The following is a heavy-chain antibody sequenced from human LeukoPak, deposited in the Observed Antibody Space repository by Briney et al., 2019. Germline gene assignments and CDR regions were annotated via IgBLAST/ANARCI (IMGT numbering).Heavy chain of an antibody. Sequence: GGSLRLSCAASGFTFSSYAMSWVRQAPGKGLEWVSAISGSGGSTHYADSVKGRFTISRDNSKNTLYLQMNSLRAEDTAVYYCAKDRDGYGGNSAYFDYWGQGTLVTVSS. CDR1: GFTFSSYA. D-gene: IGHD4-23*01. CDR3: AKDRDGYGGNSAYFDY. V-gene: IGHV3-23*01. CDR2: ISGSGGST. J-gene: IGHJ4*02.